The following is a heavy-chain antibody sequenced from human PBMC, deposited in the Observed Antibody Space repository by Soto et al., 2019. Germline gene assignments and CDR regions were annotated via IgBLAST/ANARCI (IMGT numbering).Heavy chain of an antibody. V-gene: IGHV3-11*01. Sequence: GGSLRLSCAASGFTFSDYYMSWIRQAPGKGLEWVSYISSSGSTIYYADSVKGRFTISRDNAKNSLYLQMNSLRAEDTAVYYCARVVYQLLWPYYYYYMDVWGKGTTVTVSS. CDR1: GFTFSDYY. CDR2: ISSSGSTI. J-gene: IGHJ6*03. D-gene: IGHD2-2*01. CDR3: ARVVYQLLWPYYYYYMDV.